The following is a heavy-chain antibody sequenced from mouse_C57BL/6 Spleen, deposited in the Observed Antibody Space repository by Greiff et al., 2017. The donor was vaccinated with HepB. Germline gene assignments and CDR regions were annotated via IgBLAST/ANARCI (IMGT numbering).Heavy chain of an antibody. Sequence: EVQVVESGGGLVQSGRSLRLSCATSGFTFSDFYMEWVRQAPGKGLEWIAASRNKANDYTTEYSASVKGRFIVSRDTSQSILYLQMNALRAEDTAIYYCAREDTMDYWGQGTSVTVSS. J-gene: IGHJ4*01. V-gene: IGHV7-1*01. CDR2: SRNKANDYTT. D-gene: IGHD3-3*01. CDR1: GFTFSDFY. CDR3: AREDTMDY.